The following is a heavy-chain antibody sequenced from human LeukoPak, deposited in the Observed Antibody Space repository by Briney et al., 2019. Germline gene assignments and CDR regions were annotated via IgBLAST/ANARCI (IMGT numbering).Heavy chain of an antibody. D-gene: IGHD1-1*01. CDR3: ATSPFIERPHAEYFQH. V-gene: IGHV1-18*01. CDR2: IGAYNGNT. J-gene: IGHJ1*01. Sequence: PRASVKVSCKASGYTFTSYGISWVRQAPGQGLEWMGWIGAYNGNTNYAQKLQGRVTMTTDTSTSTAYMELRSLRSDDTAVYYCATSPFIERPHAEYFQHWGQGTLVTVSS. CDR1: GYTFTSYG.